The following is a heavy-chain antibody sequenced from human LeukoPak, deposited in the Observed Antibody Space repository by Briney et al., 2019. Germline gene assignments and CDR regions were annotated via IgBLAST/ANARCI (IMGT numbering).Heavy chain of an antibody. Sequence: SETLSLTCTVSGGSIRSYYWSWIRQPPGKGLEWIGYIYYSGSTNYNPSLKSRVTISVDTSKNQFSLKLSSVTAADTAVYYCARGPGIAVAGTIDYWGQGTLVTVSS. CDR1: GGSIRSYY. V-gene: IGHV4-59*01. CDR3: ARGPGIAVAGTIDY. D-gene: IGHD6-19*01. CDR2: IYYSGST. J-gene: IGHJ4*02.